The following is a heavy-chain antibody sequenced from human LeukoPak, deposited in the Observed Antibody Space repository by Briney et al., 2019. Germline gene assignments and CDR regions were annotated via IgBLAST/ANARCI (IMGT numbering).Heavy chain of an antibody. CDR1: GYTFTGYY. CDR2: INPNSGGT. Sequence: VASVKVSCKASGYTFTGYYMHWVRQAPGQGLEWMGWINPNSGGTNYAQKFQGRVTMTRDTSISTAYVELSRLRSDDTAVYYCARDRSPVYDILTGYPLTPLYYFDYWGRGTLVTVSS. V-gene: IGHV1-2*02. CDR3: ARDRSPVYDILTGYPLTPLYYFDY. D-gene: IGHD3-9*01. J-gene: IGHJ4*02.